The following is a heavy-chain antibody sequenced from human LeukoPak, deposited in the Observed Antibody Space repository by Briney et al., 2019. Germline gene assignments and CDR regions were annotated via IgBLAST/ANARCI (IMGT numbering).Heavy chain of an antibody. D-gene: IGHD6-13*01. CDR3: AKDRGEQLLPSGLFDY. V-gene: IGHV3-23*01. CDR2: INGSGGCT. J-gene: IGHJ4*02. Sequence: GGSLRLSCAASGFTFSSYRMSWVRQALGKGLEWVSPINGSGGCTYYADSVKGRFTISRDNSKNTLYLQMNSLRAEDTAVYYCAKDRGEQLLPSGLFDYWGQGTLVTVSS. CDR1: GFTFSSYR.